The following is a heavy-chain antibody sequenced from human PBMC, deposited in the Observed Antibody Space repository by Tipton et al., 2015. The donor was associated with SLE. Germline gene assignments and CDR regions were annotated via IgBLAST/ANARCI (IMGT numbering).Heavy chain of an antibody. Sequence: TLSLTCAIYGGSFSGSYWSWIRQPPGKGLEWIGEINDSGNAYYNPSLKSRVTISGDTSKNQFYLKLTSVTAADTAIYYCANITIAAPGWFDPWGQGTLVTVSP. J-gene: IGHJ5*02. D-gene: IGHD1-14*01. CDR2: INDSGNA. CDR1: GGSFSGSY. V-gene: IGHV4-34*01. CDR3: ANITIAAPGWFDP.